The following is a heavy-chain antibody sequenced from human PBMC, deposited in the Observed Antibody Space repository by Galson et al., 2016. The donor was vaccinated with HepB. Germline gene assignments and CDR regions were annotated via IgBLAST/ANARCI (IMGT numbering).Heavy chain of an antibody. CDR3: AREQSSGLLDY. J-gene: IGHJ4*02. CDR1: GFTFSRFW. D-gene: IGHD6-25*01. CDR2: IQQDGRDK. V-gene: IGHV3-7*03. Sequence: SLRLSCAASGFTFSRFWMSWVRQAPGKGLEWVANIQQDGRDKYYVDSVKGRFTMSRDNAKNSLYLQMNSLRAEDTAVYYCAREQSSGLLDYWGQGTLVTVSS.